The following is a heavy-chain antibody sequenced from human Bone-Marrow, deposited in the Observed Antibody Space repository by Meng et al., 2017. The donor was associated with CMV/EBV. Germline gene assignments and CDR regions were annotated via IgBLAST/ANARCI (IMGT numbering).Heavy chain of an antibody. V-gene: IGHV4-59*01. CDR3: ARDLTFRGFDP. D-gene: IGHD3-16*01. CDR2: IYGSGST. Sequence: SETLSLTCSVSGGSFSDYYWTWIRQPPGKGLEWIGYIYGSGSTNYNPSLKSRVTISVDTSNRHFSLKLSSVTATDTAVYYCARDLTFRGFDPWGQGTLVTVSS. J-gene: IGHJ5*02. CDR1: GGSFSDYY.